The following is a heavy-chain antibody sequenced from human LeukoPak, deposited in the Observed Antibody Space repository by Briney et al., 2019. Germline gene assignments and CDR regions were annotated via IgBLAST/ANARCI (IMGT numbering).Heavy chain of an antibody. Sequence: GASVNVSCKASGYSFTAFYIHWVRQAPGQELEWMGWIHPSRGDTNYQGRVTMTRDTSINTAYLDLSSLRSDDTAVYYCARDGDYGTGSYYRGCIDSWGQGTRVTVSP. V-gene: IGHV1-2*02. CDR1: GYSFTAFY. J-gene: IGHJ4*02. D-gene: IGHD3-10*01. CDR3: ARDGDYGTGSYYRGCIDS. CDR2: IHPSRGDT.